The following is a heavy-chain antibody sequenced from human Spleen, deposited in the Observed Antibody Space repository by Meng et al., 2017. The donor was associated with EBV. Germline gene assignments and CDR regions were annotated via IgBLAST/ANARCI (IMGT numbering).Heavy chain of an antibody. CDR3: ARDVRPLYESSGQAGH. V-gene: IGHV1-18*01. CDR2: IDTYSGQT. D-gene: IGHD3-22*01. J-gene: IGHJ4*02. Sequence: QVQPVQSGCEGKKPVAYVKVSWKASGYTFTTYGVNWVRQAPGRGLECVGWIDTYSGQTNQAQNFPVRTTFTTDTSTNPSYMDLRSLRYYDTAVYYYARDVRPLYESSGQAGHWGQGTLVTVSS. CDR1: GYTFTTYG.